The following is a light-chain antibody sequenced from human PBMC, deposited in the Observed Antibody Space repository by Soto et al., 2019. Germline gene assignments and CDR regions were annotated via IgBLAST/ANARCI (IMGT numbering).Light chain of an antibody. J-gene: IGLJ2*01. CDR2: DVT. CDR3: SSYSTTATLNVI. V-gene: IGLV2-14*03. Sequence: QSVLTQPASVSGSPGQSITISCTGGSTDVGAYNFVSWYQQYSGKAHKLIIYDVTNRPSGISHRFSGSKSGNTASLTISGLQAEDEADYYCSSYSTTATLNVIFGGGTKVTVL. CDR1: STDVGAYNF.